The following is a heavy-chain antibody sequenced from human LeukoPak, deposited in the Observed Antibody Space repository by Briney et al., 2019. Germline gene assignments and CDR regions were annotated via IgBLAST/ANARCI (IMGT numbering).Heavy chain of an antibody. CDR3: ARDQGHYYDSSGYYFDY. CDR2: ISSSSSYI. J-gene: IGHJ4*02. D-gene: IGHD3-22*01. V-gene: IGHV3-21*01. CDR1: GFTFSSYS. Sequence: GGSLRLSCAASGFTFSSYSMNWVRQAPGKGLEWVSSISSSSSYIYYADSVKGRFTISRDNAKNSLYLQMDSLRAEHTAVYYCARDQGHYYDSSGYYFDYWGQGTLVTVSS.